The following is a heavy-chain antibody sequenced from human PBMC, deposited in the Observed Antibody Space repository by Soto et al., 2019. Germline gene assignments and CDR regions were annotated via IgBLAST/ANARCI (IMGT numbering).Heavy chain of an antibody. Sequence: EVQLVESGGGLVQPGGSLRLSCAASGFTFSGYWMSWVRQAPGKGLEWVANIKQDGSQKYYVDSVRGRFTISRDNAENSRYLQMNSLRAEDTAVYYCARGQSGYAEAGYWGQGTRVSVSS. CDR1: GFTFSGYW. CDR3: ARGQSGYAEAGY. J-gene: IGHJ4*02. V-gene: IGHV3-7*01. CDR2: IKQDGSQK. D-gene: IGHD5-12*01.